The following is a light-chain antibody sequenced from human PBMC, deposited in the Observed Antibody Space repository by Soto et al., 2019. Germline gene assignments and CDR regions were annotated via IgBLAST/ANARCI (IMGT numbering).Light chain of an antibody. V-gene: IGKV3-15*01. CDR2: GAS. CDR3: HQYDHWPQT. Sequence: EVGITHSPPTLSVSPGERPTFSCGASQSVRSYLAWYQQKPGQAPRLLIHGASTRAPGIPARFSGSGSGTDFTLTISSLQSEDFAVYYCHQYDHWPQTFGQGTKV. CDR1: QSVRSY. J-gene: IGKJ1*01.